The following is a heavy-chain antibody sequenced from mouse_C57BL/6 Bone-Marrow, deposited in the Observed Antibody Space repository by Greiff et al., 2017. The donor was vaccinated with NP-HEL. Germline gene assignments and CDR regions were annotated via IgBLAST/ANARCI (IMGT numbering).Heavy chain of an antibody. CDR3: ARRLHVLYWYFDV. D-gene: IGHD2-2*01. V-gene: IGHV1-22*01. CDR1: GYTFTDYN. CDR2: INPNNGGT. J-gene: IGHJ1*03. Sequence: VQLQESGPELVKPGASVKMSCKASGYTFTDYNMHWVKQSHGKSLEWIGYINPNNGGTSYNQKFKGKATLTVNKSSSTAYMELRSLTSEDSAVYYCARRLHVLYWYFDVWGTGTTVTVSS.